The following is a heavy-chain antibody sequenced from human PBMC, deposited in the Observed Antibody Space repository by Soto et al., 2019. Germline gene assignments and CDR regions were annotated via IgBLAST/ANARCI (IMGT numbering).Heavy chain of an antibody. J-gene: IGHJ4*02. V-gene: IGHV4-4*07. CDR3: ARDWELPRFDS. Sequence: PSETLSLTCYVSGASIDRFYWSWIRQPAGKGLEWIGHIYSTGLTNYNPSLRSRVTMSVDSPNRQFSLKLTSVTAADTDVYYCARDWELPRFDSWGPGTLATVSS. CDR2: IYSTGLT. D-gene: IGHD1-7*01. CDR1: GASIDRFY.